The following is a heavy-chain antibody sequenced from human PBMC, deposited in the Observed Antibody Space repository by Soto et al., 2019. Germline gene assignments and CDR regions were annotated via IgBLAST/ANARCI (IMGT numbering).Heavy chain of an antibody. CDR2: INYDGSEK. J-gene: IGHJ4*02. CDR3: ANGSHPTSRLPVAFDH. D-gene: IGHD1-1*01. CDR1: GFDCSNFW. V-gene: IGHV3-7*01. Sequence: EVQLVESGGGLVQPGGSLRIACDASGFDCSNFWMTWFRQVPGRGLEWVANINYDGSEKNYVDSVKGRFTIFRDNAKNSVDLLMSGLRVDVTAIYYCANGSHPTSRLPVAFDHWGQGTLITIAS.